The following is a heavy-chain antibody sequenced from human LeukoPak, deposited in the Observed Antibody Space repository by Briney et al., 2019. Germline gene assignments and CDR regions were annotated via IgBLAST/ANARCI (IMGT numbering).Heavy chain of an antibody. Sequence: PGGSLRLSCAASGFTFSDYYMSWIRPATGKGLEWVSYISSSCSTIYYADSVKGRFTISRDNAKNSLYLQMNSLRAEDTAVYYCARVPYHCSSTSCYSDCWGQGTLVTVSS. CDR2: ISSSCSTI. V-gene: IGHV3-11*04. D-gene: IGHD2-2*02. J-gene: IGHJ4*02. CDR1: GFTFSDYY. CDR3: ARVPYHCSSTSCYSDC.